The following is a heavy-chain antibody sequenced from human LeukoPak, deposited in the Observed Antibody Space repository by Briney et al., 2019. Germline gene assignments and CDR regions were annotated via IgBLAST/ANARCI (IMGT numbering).Heavy chain of an antibody. D-gene: IGHD1-20*01. CDR2: ISAYNGNT. CDR3: ACQSYNWNDIAFDI. V-gene: IGHV1-18*01. CDR1: GYTFTSYG. Sequence: ASVKVSCKASGYTFTSYGISWVRQAPGQGLEWMGWISAYNGNTNYAQKLQGRVTMTTDTSTSTAYMELRSLRSDDTAVYYCACQSYNWNDIAFDIWGQGTMVTVSS. J-gene: IGHJ3*02.